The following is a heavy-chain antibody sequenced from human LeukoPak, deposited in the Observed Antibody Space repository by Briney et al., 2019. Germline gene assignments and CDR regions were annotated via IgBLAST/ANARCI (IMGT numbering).Heavy chain of an antibody. Sequence: GCPRLSCAASGFTFSRYSMTWVRLAPGKGLEWVSSISSSGSPYYADSVRGRFNISRDNAKNSLNLQMNGLRAEDTAIYYCARDKLGSNIRAGLPYWGQGTLVTASS. J-gene: IGHJ4*02. CDR1: GFTFSRYS. CDR3: ARDKLGSNIRAGLPY. V-gene: IGHV3-21*01. CDR2: ISSSGSP. D-gene: IGHD7-27*01.